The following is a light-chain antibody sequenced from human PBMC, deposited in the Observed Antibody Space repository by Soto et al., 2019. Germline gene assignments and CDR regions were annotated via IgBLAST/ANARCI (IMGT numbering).Light chain of an antibody. CDR3: QEYNSYPYT. Sequence: DIQMTQSPSTLSASVGDRVTITCRASQSISSRLAWYQQKPGKAPKLLIYDASSLESGVPSRFSGSGSGTEFTLTITSLQPDAFATYYCQEYNSYPYTFGQGTKLEIK. V-gene: IGKV1-5*01. CDR1: QSISSR. CDR2: DAS. J-gene: IGKJ2*01.